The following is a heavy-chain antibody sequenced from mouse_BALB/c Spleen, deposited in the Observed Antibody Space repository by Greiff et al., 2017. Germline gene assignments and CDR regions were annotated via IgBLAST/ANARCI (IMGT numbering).Heavy chain of an antibody. D-gene: IGHD1-1*01. CDR2: INSNGGST. CDR1: GFTFSSYY. J-gene: IGHJ1*01. V-gene: IGHV5-6-2*01. Sequence: EVKLVESGGGLVKLGGSLKLSCAASGFTFSSYYMSWVRQTPEKRLELVAAINSNGGSTYYPDTVKGRFTISRDNAKNTLYLQMSSLKSEDTALYYCASHYGSSYWYFDVWGAGTTVTVSS. CDR3: ASHYGSSYWYFDV.